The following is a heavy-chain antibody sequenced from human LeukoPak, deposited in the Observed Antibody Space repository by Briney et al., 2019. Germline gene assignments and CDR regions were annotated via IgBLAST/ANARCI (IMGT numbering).Heavy chain of an antibody. V-gene: IGHV4-34*01. CDR1: GGSFSGYY. J-gene: IGHJ6*03. Sequence: PSETLSLTCAVYGGSFSGYYWSWIRQPPGKGLEWIGEINHSGSTNYNPSLKSRVTISVDTSKNQFSLKLSSVTAADTAVYYCARTQNGRHGYAEGAYYYYMDVWGKGTTVTVSS. CDR3: ARTQNGRHGYAEGAYYYYMDV. D-gene: IGHD2-2*01. CDR2: INHSGST.